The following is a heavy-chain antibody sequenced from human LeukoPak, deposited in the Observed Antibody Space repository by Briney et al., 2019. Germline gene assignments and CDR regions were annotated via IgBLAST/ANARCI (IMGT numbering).Heavy chain of an antibody. Sequence: ASVKVSCKASGYTFTSYDINWVRQAPGQGLKWMGWINPNSGGTNYAQKFQGRVTMTRDTSISTAYMELSRLRSDDTAVYYCANAFSGYDPKFDYWGQGTLVTVSS. CDR1: GYTFTSYD. CDR2: INPNSGGT. V-gene: IGHV1-2*02. D-gene: IGHD5-12*01. CDR3: ANAFSGYDPKFDY. J-gene: IGHJ4*02.